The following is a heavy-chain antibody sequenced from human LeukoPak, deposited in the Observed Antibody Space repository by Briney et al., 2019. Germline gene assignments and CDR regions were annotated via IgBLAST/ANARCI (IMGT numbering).Heavy chain of an antibody. Sequence: GRSLRVSCAASGFTFSSYAMHWVRQAPGKGLEWVAVISYDGSNKYYADSVKGRFTISRDNSKNTLYLQMNSLRAEDTAVYYCARDPSNSGYEFPGFFDYWGQGTLVTVSS. CDR2: ISYDGSNK. CDR3: ARDPSNSGYEFPGFFDY. CDR1: GFTFSSYA. D-gene: IGHD5-12*01. V-gene: IGHV3-30-3*01. J-gene: IGHJ4*02.